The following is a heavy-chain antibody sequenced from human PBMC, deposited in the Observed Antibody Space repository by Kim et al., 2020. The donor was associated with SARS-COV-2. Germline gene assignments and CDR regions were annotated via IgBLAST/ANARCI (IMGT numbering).Heavy chain of an antibody. V-gene: IGHV4-61*02. D-gene: IGHD1-1*01. Sequence: SLKGRVTISVATSKTQFSLRLSSVTAADTAVYYCARDAYNWNDLGAFDIWGQGTMVTVSS. CDR3: ARDAYNWNDLGAFDI. J-gene: IGHJ3*02.